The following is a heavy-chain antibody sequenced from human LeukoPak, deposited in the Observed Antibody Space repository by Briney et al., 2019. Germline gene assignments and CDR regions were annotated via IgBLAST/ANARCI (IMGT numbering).Heavy chain of an antibody. D-gene: IGHD3-10*01. J-gene: IGHJ5*02. CDR1: GYSISSGYY. V-gene: IGHV4-38-2*01. CDR2: IYHSGST. Sequence: SETLSLTCAVSGYSISSGYYWGWIRQPPGKGLEWIGSIYHSGSTYYNPSLKSRVTISVDTSKNQFSLKLSSVTAADTAVYYCARVRKYYGSGGYTPPYNWFDPWGQGTLVTVSS. CDR3: ARVRKYYGSGGYTPPYNWFDP.